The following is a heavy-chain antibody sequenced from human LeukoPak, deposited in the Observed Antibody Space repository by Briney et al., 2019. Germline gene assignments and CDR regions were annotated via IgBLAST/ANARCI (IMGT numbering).Heavy chain of an antibody. J-gene: IGHJ4*02. CDR2: IYYSGST. D-gene: IGHD3-16*02. Sequence: SETLSLTCTVSGGSISSYYWSWIRQPPGKGLEWIGYIYYSGSTNYSPSLKSRVTISVDTSKNQFSLKLSSVTAADTAVYYCARGSYDYVWGSYRSQFDYWGQGTLVTVSS. CDR3: ARGSYDYVWGSYRSQFDY. V-gene: IGHV4-59*01. CDR1: GGSISSYY.